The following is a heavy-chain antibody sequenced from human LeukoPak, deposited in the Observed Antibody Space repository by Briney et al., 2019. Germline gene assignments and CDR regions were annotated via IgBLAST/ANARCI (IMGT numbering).Heavy chain of an antibody. V-gene: IGHV1-2*02. J-gene: IGHJ4*02. CDR2: INPNSGGT. D-gene: IGHD6-13*01. CDR3: ARAGAAAGATDFDY. Sequence: ASVKVSCKASGYTFSGYYMHWVRQAPGQGLEWMGWINPNSGGTNYAQKFQGRVTMTRDTSISTAYMELSRLRSDDTAVYYCARAGAAAGATDFDYWGQGTLVTVSS. CDR1: GYTFSGYY.